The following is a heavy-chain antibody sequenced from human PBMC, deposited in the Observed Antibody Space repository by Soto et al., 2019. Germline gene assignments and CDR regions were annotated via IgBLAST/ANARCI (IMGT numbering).Heavy chain of an antibody. CDR2: IWYDGSNK. CDR3: ARDGQSLAPYALDV. V-gene: IGHV3-33*01. Sequence: QVQVVESGGGVVQPGRSLRLSCTASGFTFSGHAMHWVRQPPGKGLEWVVQIWYDGSNKYYADSVKGRFTISRDNSKNTLYVQMDSLRVEDTAVYYCARDGQSLAPYALDVWGQGTSVTVSS. D-gene: IGHD6-19*01. J-gene: IGHJ6*02. CDR1: GFTFSGHA.